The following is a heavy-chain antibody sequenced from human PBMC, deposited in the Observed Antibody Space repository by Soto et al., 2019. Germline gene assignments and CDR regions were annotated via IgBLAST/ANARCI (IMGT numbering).Heavy chain of an antibody. CDR1: GYTFTGYY. Sequence: QVQLVQSGAEVKKPGASVKVSCKASGYTFTGYYMHWVRQAPGQGLEWMGWINPNSGGTNYAQKFQGWVTMTRDTSISTAYMELSRLRSDDTAVYYCARGKITYYYGSGSGWFDPWGHGTLVTVSS. J-gene: IGHJ5*02. D-gene: IGHD3-10*01. CDR3: ARGKITYYYGSGSGWFDP. CDR2: INPNSGGT. V-gene: IGHV1-2*04.